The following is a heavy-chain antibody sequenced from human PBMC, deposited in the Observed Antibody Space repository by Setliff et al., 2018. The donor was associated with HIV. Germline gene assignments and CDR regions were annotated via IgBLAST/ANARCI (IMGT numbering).Heavy chain of an antibody. CDR3: ARERRWLEDHYYYMDV. CDR2: IYYTGST. CDR1: GGSIRSYY. V-gene: IGHV4-59*01. Sequence: SETLSLTCNVSGGSIRSYYWTWIRQPPGKGLEWIGHIYYTGSTNYSPSLKSRVTISVDTSKNLFSLKLRSVTAADTAIYYCARERRWLEDHYYYMDVWGNGTTVTVSS. D-gene: IGHD5-18*01. J-gene: IGHJ6*03.